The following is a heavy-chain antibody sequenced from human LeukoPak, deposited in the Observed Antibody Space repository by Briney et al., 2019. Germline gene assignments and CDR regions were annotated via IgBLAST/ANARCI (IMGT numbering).Heavy chain of an antibody. V-gene: IGHV3-74*01. CDR1: GFTFSNYW. D-gene: IGHD2-2*01. Sequence: PGGSLRLSCAASGFTFSNYWMHWVRQAPGKGLVWVSRINSDGINTSYADSVKGRFTISRDNAKNTLNLQMNSLRAEDTAVYYCTTDQLDIVVVPAAIEYWGQGTLVTVSS. CDR2: INSDGINT. CDR3: TTDQLDIVVVPAAIEY. J-gene: IGHJ4*02.